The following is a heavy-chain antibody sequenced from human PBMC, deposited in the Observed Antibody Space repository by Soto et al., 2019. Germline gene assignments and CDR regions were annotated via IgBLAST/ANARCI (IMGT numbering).Heavy chain of an antibody. Sequence: EVQLVESGGALVQPRGSLGLSCEASGFDINTYWMHWVSQGPGKGLVWVSRIKSDGSNTDYADSVKGRFTISRDNAKNTLYLQLHSLRAEDTAVYYCARGIPGHYGVDVWGQGTTVTVCS. CDR3: ARGIPGHYGVDV. V-gene: IGHV3-74*01. CDR1: GFDINTYW. CDR2: IKSDGSNT. J-gene: IGHJ6*02.